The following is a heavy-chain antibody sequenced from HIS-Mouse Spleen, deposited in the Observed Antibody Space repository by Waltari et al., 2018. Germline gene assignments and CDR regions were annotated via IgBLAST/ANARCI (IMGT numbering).Heavy chain of an antibody. CDR3: ARVYYDFWSGYYY. CDR2: MNPNRGNT. CDR1: GYTFTSYD. Sequence: QVQLVQSGAEVKKPGASVKVSCKASGYTFTSYDINWVRQATGEGIEWMGWMNPNRGNTGNAKKYQGRVTMTRNTSISTAYMELSSLRSEDTAVYYCARVYYDFWSGYYYWGQGTLVTVSS. J-gene: IGHJ4*02. V-gene: IGHV1-8*01. D-gene: IGHD3-3*01.